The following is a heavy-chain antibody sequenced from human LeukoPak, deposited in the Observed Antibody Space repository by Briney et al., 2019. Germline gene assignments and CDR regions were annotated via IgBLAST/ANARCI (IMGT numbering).Heavy chain of an antibody. J-gene: IGHJ4*02. CDR1: GYTLTGYY. CDR3: AKNPYEYYFDY. Sequence: ASARASCKASGYTLTGYYMHWLRQAPGQGLEWMGWINPNSGDTNYAQKFQGRVTMTRDTSISTAYMELSRLTSDDTAVYHCAKNPYEYYFDYWGQGTLVTVSS. D-gene: IGHD5-12*01. CDR2: INPNSGDT. V-gene: IGHV1-2*02.